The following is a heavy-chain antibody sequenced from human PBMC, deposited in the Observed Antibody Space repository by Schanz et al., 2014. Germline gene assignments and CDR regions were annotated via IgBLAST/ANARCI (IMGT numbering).Heavy chain of an antibody. CDR2: IMPLRGIG. V-gene: IGHV1-69*04. CDR3: TRLRRADPNGFDV. D-gene: IGHD6-19*01. Sequence: QVQLVQSGAEVKKPGSSMKVSCKASGYTFTNFYLHWVRQAPGQGLEWMGRIMPLRGIGNNAWKFQDRLTITADKSMNITYMELSSLGTEDTAVYYCTRLRRADPNGFDVWGQGTTVTVS. J-gene: IGHJ6*02. CDR1: GYTFTNFY.